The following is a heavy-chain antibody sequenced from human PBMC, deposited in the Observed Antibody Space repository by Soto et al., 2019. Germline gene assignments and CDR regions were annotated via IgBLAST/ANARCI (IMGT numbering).Heavy chain of an antibody. CDR1: GFTFSSYS. D-gene: IGHD4-17*01. CDR2: ISSSSSYI. CDR3: AREGYYGDPYYYYGMDV. J-gene: IGHJ6*02. V-gene: IGHV3-21*01. Sequence: GGSLRLSCAASGFTFSSYSMNWFRQAPGKGLEWVSSISSSSSYIYYADSVKGRFTISRDNAKNSLYLQMNSLRAEDTAVYYCAREGYYGDPYYYYGMDVWGQGTTVTVSS.